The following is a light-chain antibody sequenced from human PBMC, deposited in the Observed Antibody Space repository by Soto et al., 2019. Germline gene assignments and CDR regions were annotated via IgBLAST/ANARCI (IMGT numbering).Light chain of an antibody. Sequence: DIQMTQSPSALSASVGDRVNITCRASQGISTWLAWYQQKPGEAPKLLMYKASSLDSGVPSRFSGSGSGTEFTLTISGLQPEDFAAYYCQHYNSYSEAFGQGTKVDIK. CDR2: KAS. V-gene: IGKV1-5*03. J-gene: IGKJ1*01. CDR3: QHYNSYSEA. CDR1: QGISTW.